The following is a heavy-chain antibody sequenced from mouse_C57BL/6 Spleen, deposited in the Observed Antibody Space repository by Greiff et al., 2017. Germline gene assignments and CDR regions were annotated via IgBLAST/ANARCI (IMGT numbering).Heavy chain of an antibody. D-gene: IGHD4-1*02. V-gene: IGHV7-3*01. J-gene: IGHJ2*01. Sequence: EVQVVESGGGLVQPGGSLSLSCAASGFTFTDYYMSWVRQPPGKALEWLGFIRNKANGYTTEYSASVKGRFTISRDNSQSILYLQMNALRAEDSATYYCARSPSTGTYFDYWGQGTTLTVSS. CDR2: IRNKANGYTT. CDR3: ARSPSTGTYFDY. CDR1: GFTFTDYY.